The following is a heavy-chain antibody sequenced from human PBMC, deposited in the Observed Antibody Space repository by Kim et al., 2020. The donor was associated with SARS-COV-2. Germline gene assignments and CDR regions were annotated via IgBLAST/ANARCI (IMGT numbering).Heavy chain of an antibody. J-gene: IGHJ6*01. V-gene: IGHV4-34*01. CDR1: GGSVTGFS. CDR3: ARGSAGATVTASSHYVLDV. Sequence: SETLSLTCGVYGGSVTGFSWNWIRQAPGKGLEWIGEIIHGRTNSNPTLESRAPLSVATSKRQISLSVSSVTAADTAVYYCARGSAGATVTASSHYVLDV. D-gene: IGHD2-21*02. CDR2: IIHGRT.